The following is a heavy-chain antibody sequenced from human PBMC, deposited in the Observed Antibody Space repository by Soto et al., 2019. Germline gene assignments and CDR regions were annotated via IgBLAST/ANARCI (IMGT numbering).Heavy chain of an antibody. V-gene: IGHV4-61*01. J-gene: IGHJ6*02. CDR2: IYYSGSA. Sequence: SDTLSLTCTVSGDSVTSVSDYWSWIRQPPGKGLEWIGYIYYSGSADYNPSLGSRVTISIDTSKNQFSLKLTSVTAADTAVYYCARGVGFGYYYYHMDLWGQGTTVTVPS. D-gene: IGHD3-10*01. CDR3: ARGVGFGYYYYHMDL. CDR1: GDSVTSVSDY.